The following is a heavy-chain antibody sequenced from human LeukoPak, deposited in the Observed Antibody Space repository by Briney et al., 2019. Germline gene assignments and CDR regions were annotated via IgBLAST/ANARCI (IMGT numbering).Heavy chain of an antibody. CDR3: ARGKSTYYDILTGHNWFDP. V-gene: IGHV3-20*01. CDR1: GFTFDDYG. CDR2: INWNGGST. J-gene: IGHJ5*02. Sequence: GGSLRLSCAASGFTFDDYGMSWVRQAPGKGLKWVSGINWNGGSTGYADSVKGRFTISRDNAKNSLYLQMNSLRAEDTALYHCARGKSTYYDILTGHNWFDPWGQGTLVTVSS. D-gene: IGHD3-9*01.